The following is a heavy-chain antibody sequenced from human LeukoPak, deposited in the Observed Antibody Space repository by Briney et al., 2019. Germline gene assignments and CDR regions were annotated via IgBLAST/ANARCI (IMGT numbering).Heavy chain of an antibody. CDR2: INPNSGGT. D-gene: IGHD4-17*01. V-gene: IGHV1-2*02. Sequence: ASVKVSCKASGYTFTGYYMHWVRQAPGQGLEWMGWINPNSGGTNYAQKFQGRVTMTRDTPISTAYMELSRLRSDDTAVYYCAREGRGDYVGFVSGWFDPWGQGTLVTVSS. CDR3: AREGRGDYVGFVSGWFDP. CDR1: GYTFTGYY. J-gene: IGHJ5*02.